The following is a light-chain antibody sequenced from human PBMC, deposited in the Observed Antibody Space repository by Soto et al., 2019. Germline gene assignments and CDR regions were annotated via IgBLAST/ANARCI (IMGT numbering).Light chain of an antibody. CDR1: SSDVGGYNY. V-gene: IGLV2-14*01. J-gene: IGLJ1*01. CDR2: DVS. CDR3: SSYTSSSTLPYV. Sequence: QSALTQPASVXGSPGQSITISCTGTSSDVGGYNYVSWYQQHPGKAPKLMIYDVSNRPSGVSNRFSGSKSGNTASLTISGLQAEDEADYYCSSYTSSSTLPYVFGTGTKVTVL.